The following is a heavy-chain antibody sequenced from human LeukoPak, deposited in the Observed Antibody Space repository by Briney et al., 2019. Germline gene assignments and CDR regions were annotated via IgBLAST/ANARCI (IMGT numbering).Heavy chain of an antibody. J-gene: IGHJ4*02. CDR1: GFTFSSHG. CDR2: ISYDGGNK. D-gene: IGHD3-22*01. V-gene: IGHV3-30*18. CDR3: ANENYYDSSGFPDH. Sequence: PGGSLRLPCAASGFTFSSHGMHWVRQAPGKGLEWVAVISYDGGNKYYADSVEGRFTISRDNSKNTLYLQVNSLRAEDAAVYYCANENYYDSSGFPDHWGQGTLVTVSS.